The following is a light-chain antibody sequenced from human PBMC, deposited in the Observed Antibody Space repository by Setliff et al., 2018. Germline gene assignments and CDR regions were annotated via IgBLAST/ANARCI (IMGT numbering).Light chain of an antibody. V-gene: IGLV2-14*03. CDR3: SSYTSSSALV. CDR2: DVS. J-gene: IGLJ2*01. Sequence: QSALAQPPSASGSPGQSVTISCTGTSSDVSGYNYVSWYQQHPGNAPKLLIYDVSNRPSGVSSRFSGSKSGNTASLTISGPQAEDEAHYCCSSYTSSSALVFGGGTKVTVL. CDR1: SSDVSGYNY.